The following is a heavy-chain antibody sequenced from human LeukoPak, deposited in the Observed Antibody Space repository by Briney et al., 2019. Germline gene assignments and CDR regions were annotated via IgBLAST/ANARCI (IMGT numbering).Heavy chain of an antibody. J-gene: IGHJ4*02. CDR2: VFGGGGT. CDR3: ARTYTNNAGYYLY. D-gene: IGHD3-22*01. V-gene: IGHV3-53*01. CDR1: GLSVSSTF. Sequence: GGSLRLSFAASGLSVSSTFMSWVRQTPGEGLEWVSSVFGGGGTRYAASVMGRFTISRDNSKSTLYLQMNSLRAEDTAVYYCARTYTNNAGYYLYWGQGTLVTVSS.